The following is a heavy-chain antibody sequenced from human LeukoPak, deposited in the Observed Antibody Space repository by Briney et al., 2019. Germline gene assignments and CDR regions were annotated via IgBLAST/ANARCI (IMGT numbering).Heavy chain of an antibody. CDR2: IYYSGST. CDR3: ARQSSTSCQFDY. V-gene: IGHV4-39*01. CDR1: GGSISSSSYY. Sequence: SETLSLTCTVSGGSISSSSYYWGWIRQPPGKGLEWIGSIYYSGSTYYNPSLKSRVTISVDTSKNQFSLKLSSVTAADTAVYYCARQSSTSCQFDYWGQGTLVTVSS. D-gene: IGHD2-2*01. J-gene: IGHJ4*02.